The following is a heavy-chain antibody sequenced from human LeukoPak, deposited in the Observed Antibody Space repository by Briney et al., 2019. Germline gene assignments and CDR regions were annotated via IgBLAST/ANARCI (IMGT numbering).Heavy chain of an antibody. J-gene: IGHJ4*02. Sequence: PGGTLRLSCAASGFTFTNYAMSWVRQAPGKGLEWLSSISSSGGSTYYADSVKGRFTVSRDNSKNTVYLQMNSLRSDDTAVYYCARQWLVQVYFDYWGQGTLVTVSS. V-gene: IGHV3-23*01. CDR3: ARQWLVQVYFDY. CDR2: ISSSGGST. CDR1: GFTFTNYA. D-gene: IGHD6-19*01.